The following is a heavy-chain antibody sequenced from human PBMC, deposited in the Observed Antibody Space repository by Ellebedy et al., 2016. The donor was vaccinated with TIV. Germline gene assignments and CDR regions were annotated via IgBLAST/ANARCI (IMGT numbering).Heavy chain of an antibody. J-gene: IGHJ6*02. CDR3: ATREWQDPMDV. Sequence: ASVKVSXXASGHIFTTYGIHWVRQAPGQRPEWMGWINTGNGNTKYSQKLQGRVSITRDTSASTAYMELRSLMSEDTAVYYCATREWQDPMDVWGQGTTVTVSS. CDR1: GHIFTTYG. V-gene: IGHV1-3*04. D-gene: IGHD3-3*01. CDR2: INTGNGNT.